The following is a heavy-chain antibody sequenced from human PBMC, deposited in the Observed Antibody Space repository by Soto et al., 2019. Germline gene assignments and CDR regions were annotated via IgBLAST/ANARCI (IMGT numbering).Heavy chain of an antibody. J-gene: IGHJ3*02. V-gene: IGHV4-31*03. D-gene: IGHD4-4*01. CDR3: ARAGSNYDLDAFDI. CDR2: IYYSGST. CDR1: GGSISSGGYY. Sequence: SETLSLTCTVSGGSISSGGYYWSWIRQHPGKGLEWIGYIYYSGSTYYNPSLKSRVTISVDTSKNQFSLKLSSVTAADTAVYYCARAGSNYDLDAFDIWGQGTMVTVSS.